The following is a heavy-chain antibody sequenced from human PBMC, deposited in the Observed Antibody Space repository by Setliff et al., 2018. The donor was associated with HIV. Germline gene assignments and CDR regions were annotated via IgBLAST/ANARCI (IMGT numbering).Heavy chain of an antibody. CDR1: GDSMSGYY. J-gene: IGHJ4*02. V-gene: IGHV4-4*08. CDR2: IHTSGST. Sequence: PSETLSLTCAVPGDSMSGYYWSWIRQSPGKKLEWIGYIHTSGSTNYNPSLKSRVTISLDTSNDRFSLRLSSVTAADTAVYYCAREFDWSGFFDYWGQGTLVTVSS. CDR3: AREFDWSGFFDY. D-gene: IGHD3-3*01.